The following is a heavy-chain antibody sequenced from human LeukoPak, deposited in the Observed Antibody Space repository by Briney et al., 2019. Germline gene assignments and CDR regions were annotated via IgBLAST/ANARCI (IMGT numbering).Heavy chain of an antibody. Sequence: GGSLRLSCAASGFTFSSYSMNWVRQAPGKGLEWVSSISSSSYIYYADSVKGRFAISRDNAKNSLYLQMNSLRAEDTAVYYCARVTLTYYYDSSGYPGAFDIWGQGTMVTVSS. CDR2: ISSSSYI. J-gene: IGHJ3*02. CDR1: GFTFSSYS. CDR3: ARVTLTYYYDSSGYPGAFDI. V-gene: IGHV3-21*01. D-gene: IGHD3-22*01.